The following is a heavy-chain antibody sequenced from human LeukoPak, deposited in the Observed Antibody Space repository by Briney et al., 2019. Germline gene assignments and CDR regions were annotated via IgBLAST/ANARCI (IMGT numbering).Heavy chain of an antibody. CDR3: ARGGPIDY. CDR2: IKGDGSST. CDR1: GFTFRSYW. Sequence: GGSLRLSCAASGFTFRSYWMHWVRQVPGKGLLWLSSIKGDGSSTFYADSVMGRFTTSRDNAKNTVFLQMNTLRAEDTAVYYSARGGPIDYWGQGTLVTVSS. J-gene: IGHJ4*02. V-gene: IGHV3-74*01. D-gene: IGHD3/OR15-3a*01.